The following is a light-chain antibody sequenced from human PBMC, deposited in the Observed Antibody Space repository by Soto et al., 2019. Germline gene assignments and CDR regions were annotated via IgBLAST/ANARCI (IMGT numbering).Light chain of an antibody. V-gene: IGKV2-28*01. CDR1: QSVVYSSNNNNY. CDR3: MQALQTPLT. J-gene: IGKJ4*01. CDR2: LGS. Sequence: DIVRTHSPESLAVSLRERATINCNTSQSVVYSSNNNNYLDWYLQKPGQSPQVLIYLGSNRASGVPDRFSGSGSGTDVKLKISRVEAEDVGVYYCMQALQTPLTFGGGTKVDIK.